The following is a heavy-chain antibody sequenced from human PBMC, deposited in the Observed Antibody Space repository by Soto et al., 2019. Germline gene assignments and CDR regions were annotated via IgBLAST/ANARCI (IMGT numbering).Heavy chain of an antibody. V-gene: IGHV3-48*03. D-gene: IGHD3-22*01. Sequence: PGGSLRLSCAASGFTFSSYEMNWVRQAPGKGLEWVSYISSSGSTIYYADSVKGRFTISRDNAKNSLYLQMSSLRAEDTAVYYCARAPRAYYYDSSGYYYDYYYGMDVWGQGTTVTVSS. CDR1: GFTFSSYE. CDR2: ISSSGSTI. CDR3: ARAPRAYYYDSSGYYYDYYYGMDV. J-gene: IGHJ6*02.